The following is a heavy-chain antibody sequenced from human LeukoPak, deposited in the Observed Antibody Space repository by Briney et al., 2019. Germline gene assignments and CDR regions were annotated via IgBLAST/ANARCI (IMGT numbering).Heavy chain of an antibody. V-gene: IGHV1-46*01. J-gene: IGHJ4*02. D-gene: IGHD3-22*01. CDR2: INPSGGST. CDR1: GYTLTSHY. Sequence: ASVRVSCKASGYTLTSHYMHWVRQAPGQGLEWMGRINPSGGSTTYAQRFQGRVTMTRDTSTSTVYMELSSLRSEDTAVYFCARDSYYDSSGSVDYWGQRTLVTVSS. CDR3: ARDSYYDSSGSVDY.